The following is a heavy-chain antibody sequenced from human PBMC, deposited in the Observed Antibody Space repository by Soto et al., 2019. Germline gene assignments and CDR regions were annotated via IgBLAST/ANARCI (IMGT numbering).Heavy chain of an antibody. CDR2: INAATGDT. CDR1: GYTFTSYG. CDR3: VRRHVSATGIDWFDP. V-gene: IGHV1-3*01. D-gene: IGHD6-13*01. J-gene: IGHJ5*02. Sequence: ASVKVSCKASGYTFTSYGIPWVRQAPGQRLEWMGWINAATGDTKYSPKLQGRVTITRDTTAGTAYRELSSLRSEDTAVYYCVRRHVSATGIDWFDPWGQGTLVTVSS.